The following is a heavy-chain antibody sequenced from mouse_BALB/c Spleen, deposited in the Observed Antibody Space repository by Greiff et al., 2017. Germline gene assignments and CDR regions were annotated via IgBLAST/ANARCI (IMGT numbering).Heavy chain of an antibody. J-gene: IGHJ4*01. Sequence: DVMLVESGGGLVQPGGSLKLSCAASGFTFSSYTMSWVRQTPEKRLEWVAYISNGGGSTYYPDTVKGRFTISRDNAKNTLYLQMSSLKSEDTAMYYCARHDYGVMDYWGQGTSVTVSS. CDR1: GFTFSSYT. CDR3: ARHDYGVMDY. V-gene: IGHV5-12-2*01. D-gene: IGHD1-1*01. CDR2: ISNGGGST.